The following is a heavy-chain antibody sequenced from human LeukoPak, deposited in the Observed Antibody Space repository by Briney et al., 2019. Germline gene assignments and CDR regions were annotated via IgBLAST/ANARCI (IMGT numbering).Heavy chain of an antibody. CDR1: GFTFGSYA. J-gene: IGHJ1*01. D-gene: IGHD3-22*01. V-gene: IGHV3-23*01. Sequence: GGPLRLSCAASGFTFGSYAMSWVRQAPGKGLEWVSAISGSGGSTYYADSVKGRFTISRDNSKNTLYLQMNSLRAEDTAVYYCAKDAEYYDSSGYYYVKYFQHWGQGTLVTVSS. CDR2: ISGSGGST. CDR3: AKDAEYYDSSGYYYVKYFQH.